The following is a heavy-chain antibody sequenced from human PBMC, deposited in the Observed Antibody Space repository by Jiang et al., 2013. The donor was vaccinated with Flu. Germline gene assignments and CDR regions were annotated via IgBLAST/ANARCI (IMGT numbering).Heavy chain of an antibody. CDR2: IDWDDDK. CDR3: ARTSGGSCHNYFDY. D-gene: IGHD2-15*01. V-gene: IGHV2-70*01. CDR1: GFSLSTSGMC. Sequence: KPTQTLTLTCTFSGFSLSTSGMCVSWIRQPPGKALEWLALIDWDDDKYYSTSLKTRLTISKDTSKNQVVLTMTNMDPVDTTTYYCARTSGGSCHNYFDYWGQGTLVTVSS. J-gene: IGHJ4*02.